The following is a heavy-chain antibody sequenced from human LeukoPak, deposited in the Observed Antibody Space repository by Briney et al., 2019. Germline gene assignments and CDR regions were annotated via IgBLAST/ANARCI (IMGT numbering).Heavy chain of an antibody. D-gene: IGHD3-10*01. Sequence: ASVKVSCKASGGTFSSYAISWVRQAPGQGLEWMGGIIPIFGTANYAQKFQGRVTITADESTSTAYMELSSLRSDDSAVYYCARMRDSNAGNYFDYWGQGTLVTVSS. CDR1: GGTFSSYA. CDR2: IIPIFGTA. J-gene: IGHJ4*02. V-gene: IGHV1-69*13. CDR3: ARMRDSNAGNYFDY.